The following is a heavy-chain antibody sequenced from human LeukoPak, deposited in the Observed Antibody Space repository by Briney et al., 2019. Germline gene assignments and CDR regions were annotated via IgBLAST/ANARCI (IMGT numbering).Heavy chain of an antibody. CDR1: GYTFTNYD. D-gene: IGHD1-26*01. Sequence: SVKVSCKTSGYTFTNYDINWVRQATGQGLEWMGGIIPIFGTANYAQKFQGRVTITADESTSTAYMELSSLRSEDTAVYYCARRYSGSYYWPWGQGTLVTVSS. V-gene: IGHV1-69*13. CDR3: ARRYSGSYYWP. CDR2: IIPIFGTA. J-gene: IGHJ5*02.